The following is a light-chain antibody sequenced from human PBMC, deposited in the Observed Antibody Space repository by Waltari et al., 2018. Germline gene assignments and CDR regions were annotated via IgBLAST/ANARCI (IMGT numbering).Light chain of an antibody. Sequence: DIQMTQSPSTLSASVGDRVTITGRASQSISSWLAWYQQKPGKAPKLLIYKASSLESGVPSRFRGSGSGTEFTLTISSLQPDDFATYYCQQYNSYPRTFGQGTKVEIK. CDR3: QQYNSYPRT. V-gene: IGKV1-5*03. CDR2: KAS. J-gene: IGKJ1*01. CDR1: QSISSW.